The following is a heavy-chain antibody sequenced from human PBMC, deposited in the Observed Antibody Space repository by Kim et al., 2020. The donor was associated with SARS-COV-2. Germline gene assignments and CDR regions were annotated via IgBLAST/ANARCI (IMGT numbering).Heavy chain of an antibody. CDR1: GDSIISDHYY. D-gene: IGHD3-10*01. J-gene: IGHJ4*02. V-gene: IGHV4-61*02. CDR3: ARSGVRNGQALDY. CDR2: IYIDGSI. Sequence: SETLSLTCSVSGDSIISDHYYWNWIRQPAGKGLEWIGRIYIDGSIDYNPSLQSRMNMSVDASENQVSLKLSSVTPADTATYYCARSGVRNGQALDYWGQGARVTVSS.